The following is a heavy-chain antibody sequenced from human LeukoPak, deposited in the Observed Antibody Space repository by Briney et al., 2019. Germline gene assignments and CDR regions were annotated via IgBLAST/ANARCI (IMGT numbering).Heavy chain of an antibody. J-gene: IGHJ4*02. D-gene: IGHD3-22*01. CDR2: INPNSGGT. V-gene: IGHV1-2*02. Sequence: ASVKVSCKASGYTFTGYYMHWVRQAPGQGLEWMGWINPNSGGTDYAQKFQGRVTMTRDTSISTAYMELSRLRSDDTAVYYCARVRYYYDSCGYYFDYWGQGTLVTVSS. CDR1: GYTFTGYY. CDR3: ARVRYYYDSCGYYFDY.